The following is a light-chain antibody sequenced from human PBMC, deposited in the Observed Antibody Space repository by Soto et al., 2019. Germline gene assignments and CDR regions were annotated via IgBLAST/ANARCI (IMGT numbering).Light chain of an antibody. V-gene: IGLV7-46*01. CDR3: LLFYGGPSV. J-gene: IGLJ3*02. CDR2: DTS. CDR1: AGPVTSGRF. Sequence: QAVVTQEPSLIVFPGGTITLTCASSAGPVTSGRFPHWFQQKPGQAPRTLIFDTSKKHSWTPARFSGSLLGGKAALTLSGAQPEDEADYYCLLFYGGPSVFGGGTKLTVL.